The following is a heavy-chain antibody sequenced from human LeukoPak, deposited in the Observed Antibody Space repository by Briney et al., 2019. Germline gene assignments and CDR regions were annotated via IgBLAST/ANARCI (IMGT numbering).Heavy chain of an antibody. CDR2: INHSGST. Sequence: SETLSLTCAVYGGSFSGYYWSWIRQPPGKGLEWIGEINHSGSTNYNPSLKSRVTISVDTSKNQFSLKLSSVTAADTAVYYCARDFPIYYPRRYYFDYWGRGTLVTVSS. D-gene: IGHD3-22*01. J-gene: IGHJ4*02. V-gene: IGHV4-34*01. CDR3: ARDFPIYYPRRYYFDY. CDR1: GGSFSGYY.